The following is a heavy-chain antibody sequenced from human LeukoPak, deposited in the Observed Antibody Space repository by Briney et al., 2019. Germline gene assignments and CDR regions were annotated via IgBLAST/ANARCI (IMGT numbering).Heavy chain of an antibody. Sequence: GGSLRLSCAASGFTFSNYAMSWVRQAPGKGLEWVSTVSGSGGSTYYADSVKGRFTISRDNSKNTLYLQMNSLRAEDTAVYYCAKSTTVTTRNWFDPWGQGTLDTVSS. CDR2: VSGSGGST. V-gene: IGHV3-23*01. CDR1: GFTFSNYA. CDR3: AKSTTVTTRNWFDP. D-gene: IGHD4-17*01. J-gene: IGHJ5*02.